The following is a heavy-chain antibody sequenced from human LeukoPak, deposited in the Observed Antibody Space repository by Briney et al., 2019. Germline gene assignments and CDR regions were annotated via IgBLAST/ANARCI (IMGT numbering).Heavy chain of an antibody. CDR2: INPNSGVT. J-gene: IGHJ4*02. CDR3: ARLSSGETSDY. CDR1: GYTFSGFY. V-gene: IGHV1-2*02. Sequence: ASVKVSCKASGYTFSGFYIHWVRQAPGQGLEWMGWINPNSGVTNYAQKFQGRVTMTRDTSISTAYMELSRLRSDDTAVYYCARLSSGETSDYWGQGTLVTVSS. D-gene: IGHD6-19*01.